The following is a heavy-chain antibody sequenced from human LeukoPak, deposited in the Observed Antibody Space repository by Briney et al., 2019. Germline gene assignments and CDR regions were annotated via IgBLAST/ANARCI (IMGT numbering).Heavy chain of an antibody. CDR2: IYYSGST. V-gene: IGHV4-59*01. J-gene: IGHJ6*02. Sequence: PSETLSVTCTVSDGSISSYYWSWIRQPPGKGLEWIGYIYYSGSTNYNPSLKSRVTISVDTSRNQFSLKLSSVTAADTAVYYCARTQGYGGKLGVLDVWGQGPTVTVSS. CDR1: DGSISSYY. D-gene: IGHD4-23*01. CDR3: ARTQGYGGKLGVLDV.